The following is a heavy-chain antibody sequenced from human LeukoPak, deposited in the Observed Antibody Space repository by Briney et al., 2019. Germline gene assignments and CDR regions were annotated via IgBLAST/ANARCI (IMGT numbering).Heavy chain of an antibody. Sequence: GESLKISCKGSGYSFTSYWIGWVRQMPGKGVEWRGIIYPGDSDTRYSPSFQGQVTISADKAISTAYLQWSSLKRSATAMYYCARQEGMATRGAFDYRGQGTLVTVSS. CDR1: GYSFTSYW. CDR3: ARQEGMATRGAFDY. CDR2: IYPGDSDT. J-gene: IGHJ4*02. D-gene: IGHD5-24*01. V-gene: IGHV5-51*01.